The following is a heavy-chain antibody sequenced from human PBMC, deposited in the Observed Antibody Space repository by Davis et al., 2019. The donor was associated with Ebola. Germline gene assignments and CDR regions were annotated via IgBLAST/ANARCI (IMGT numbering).Heavy chain of an antibody. V-gene: IGHV1-69*02. CDR2: IIPILGIA. Sequence: SVKVSCKASGGTFSSYTISWVRQAPGQGLEWMGRIIPILGIANYAQKFQGRVTITADKSTSTAYMELSSLRSEDTAVYYCARGGVGGELLFHYFDYWGQGTLVTVSS. D-gene: IGHD1-26*01. J-gene: IGHJ4*02. CDR3: ARGGVGGELLFHYFDY. CDR1: GGTFSSYT.